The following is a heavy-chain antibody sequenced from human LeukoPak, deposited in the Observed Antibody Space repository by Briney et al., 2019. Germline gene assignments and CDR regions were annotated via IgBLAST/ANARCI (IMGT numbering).Heavy chain of an antibody. CDR3: VRDFTTRDY. Sequence: GGSLRLSCAASGFTFSSYAMSWVRQAPGKGLEWVSAISGSGGSTYYADSVKGRFTISRDNAKNSLYLQMNSLRVEDTAVYYCVRDFTTRDYWGQGTLVTVS. CDR1: GFTFSSYA. J-gene: IGHJ4*02. V-gene: IGHV3-23*01. CDR2: ISGSGGST. D-gene: IGHD3-22*01.